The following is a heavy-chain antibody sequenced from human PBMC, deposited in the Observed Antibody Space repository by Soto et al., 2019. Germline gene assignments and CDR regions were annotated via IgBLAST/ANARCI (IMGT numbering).Heavy chain of an antibody. Sequence: KPGGSLRLSCAASGFTFSSYSMNWVRQAPGKGLEWVSSISSSSSYIYYADSVKSRFTVSRDNAKNSLYLQMNSLRAEDTAVYYCARDEYPHSSGWSFYYYGMDVWGQGTTVTVSS. CDR1: GFTFSSYS. D-gene: IGHD6-19*01. CDR2: ISSSSSYI. J-gene: IGHJ6*02. V-gene: IGHV3-21*01. CDR3: ARDEYPHSSGWSFYYYGMDV.